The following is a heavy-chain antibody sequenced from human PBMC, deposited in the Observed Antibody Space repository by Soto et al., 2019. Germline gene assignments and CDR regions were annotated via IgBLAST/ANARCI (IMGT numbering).Heavy chain of an antibody. Sequence: QVQLVESGGGVVQPGRSLRLSCEASGFTFTGYAMHWVRQAPGKGLEWVAITSFDERDKFYAASVKGRFTISRDNSKNTLYLQMDSLSPEDTARYFCARDPRGDYDTAAYFDSWGQGALVIVSS. CDR3: ARDPRGDYDTAAYFDS. V-gene: IGHV3-30*04. CDR1: GFTFTGYA. J-gene: IGHJ4*02. CDR2: TSFDERDK. D-gene: IGHD3-22*01.